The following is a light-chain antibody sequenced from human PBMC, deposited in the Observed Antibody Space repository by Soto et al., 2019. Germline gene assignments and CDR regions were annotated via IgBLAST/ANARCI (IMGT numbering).Light chain of an antibody. CDR2: GAS. CDR1: QSIRSN. J-gene: IGKJ4*01. V-gene: IGKV3D-15*01. CDR3: QQYDSWPLT. Sequence: EIVMTQSPATLSVSPGERVTLSCRASQSIRSNLAWYQQQPGQTPRLLIYGASTRATDIPARFSGSGSGTEFTLTVSSLQSEDSAVYFCQQYDSWPLTFSGGTQVEIK.